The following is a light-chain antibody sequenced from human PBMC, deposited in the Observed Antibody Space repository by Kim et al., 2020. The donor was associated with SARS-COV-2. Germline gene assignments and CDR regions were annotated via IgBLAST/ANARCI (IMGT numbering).Light chain of an antibody. CDR3: SAWDSSLSAWV. V-gene: IGLV10-54*01. Sequence: RTATLACPGNRNNVGNQGAAWLQQHQGHPPKLLSDRNNTRPSGISEGLAASRSGDTATLTITGLQPEDGADYYCSAWDSSLSAWVFGGGTQLTVL. J-gene: IGLJ2*01. CDR2: RNN. CDR1: RNNVGNQG.